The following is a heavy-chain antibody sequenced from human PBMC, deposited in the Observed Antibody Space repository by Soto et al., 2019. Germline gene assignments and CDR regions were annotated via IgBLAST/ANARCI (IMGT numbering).Heavy chain of an antibody. CDR1: GYTFTGYY. CDR3: ARWYDSSVGVDY. D-gene: IGHD3-22*01. CDR2: INPNRGGT. J-gene: IGHJ4*02. V-gene: IGHV1-2*04. Sequence: QVQLVQSGAEVKKPGASVKVSCKASGYTFTGYYMHWVRQAPGQGLEWMGWINPNRGGTNYAQKFQGWVTMTRDTSISTAYMELSRLRSDETAVYYCARWYDSSVGVDYWGQGTLVTVSS.